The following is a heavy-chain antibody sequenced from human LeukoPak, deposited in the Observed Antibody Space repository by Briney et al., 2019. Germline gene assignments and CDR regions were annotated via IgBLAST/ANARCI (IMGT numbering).Heavy chain of an antibody. CDR2: MNPNSGNT. Sequence: ASVKVSCKASGYTFTSCDINWVRQATGQGLEWMGWMNPNSGNTGLRQSFQGRISMPRDISTGTAYMESGNLTSEDTAIYYCTRGSSGRRDNGGEGTLVTV. CDR3: TRGSSGRRDN. CDR1: GYTFTSCD. J-gene: IGHJ4*02. D-gene: IGHD6-19*01. V-gene: IGHV1-8*01.